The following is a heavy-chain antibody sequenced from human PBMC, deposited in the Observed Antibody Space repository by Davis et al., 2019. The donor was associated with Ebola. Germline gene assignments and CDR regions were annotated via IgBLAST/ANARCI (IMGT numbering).Heavy chain of an antibody. CDR3: ASGLAATYNWFDP. J-gene: IGHJ5*02. D-gene: IGHD2-15*01. CDR1: GFTFSSYW. V-gene: IGHV3-74*01. Sequence: GESLKISCAASGFTFSSYWMHRVRQAPGKGLVWVSRINSDGSSTSYADSVKGRFTISRDNAKNTLYLQMNSLRAEDTAVYYCASGLAATYNWFDPWGQGTLVTVSS. CDR2: INSDGSST.